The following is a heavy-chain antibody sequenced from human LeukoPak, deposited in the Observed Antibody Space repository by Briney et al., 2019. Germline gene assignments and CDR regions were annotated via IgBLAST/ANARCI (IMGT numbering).Heavy chain of an antibody. V-gene: IGHV3-9*01. CDR2: ISWNSGSI. Sequence: GRSLRLSCAASGFTFDDYAMHWVRQAPGKGLEWVSGISWNSGSIGYADSVKGRFTISRDNAKNSLYLQMNSLRAEDTALYYCAKGGVQLRSGFDYWGQGTLVTVSS. CDR3: AKGGVQLRSGFDY. D-gene: IGHD5-18*01. CDR1: GFTFDDYA. J-gene: IGHJ4*02.